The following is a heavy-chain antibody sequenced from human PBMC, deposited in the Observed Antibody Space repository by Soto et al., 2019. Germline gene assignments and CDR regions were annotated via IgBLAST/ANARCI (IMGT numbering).Heavy chain of an antibody. Sequence: QAQVVQSGAEVRKPGSSVKLSCKASEGTFNSYAIAWVRQAPGQGLEWMGGIIPYYNTLNYAQKFQDRVTITADDSTNTVYMELSSMRSDDTAVYFCASGASRWYPYFFDSWGQGTLVTVSS. CDR3: ASGASRWYPYFFDS. D-gene: IGHD6-13*01. CDR2: IIPYYNTL. J-gene: IGHJ4*02. CDR1: EGTFNSYA. V-gene: IGHV1-69*01.